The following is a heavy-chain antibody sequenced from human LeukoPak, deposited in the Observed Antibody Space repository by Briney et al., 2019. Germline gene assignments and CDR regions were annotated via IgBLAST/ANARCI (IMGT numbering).Heavy chain of an antibody. CDR1: GFTVSTNY. CDR2: IYRGGDT. Sequence: GGSLRLSCVASGFTVSTNYMSWVRQARGKGPEWISIIYRGGDTYYADSVKGRFTIFRDNSKNTLYLQMNAVSAEDTAVYYCARDKRYCTSGRCWGVQFGPWGQGTLVTVSS. J-gene: IGHJ5*02. CDR3: ARDKRYCTSGRCWGVQFGP. D-gene: IGHD2-8*01. V-gene: IGHV3-66*01.